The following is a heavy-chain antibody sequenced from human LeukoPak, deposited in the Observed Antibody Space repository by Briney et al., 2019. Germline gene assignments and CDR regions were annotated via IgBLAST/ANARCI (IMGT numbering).Heavy chain of an antibody. V-gene: IGHV4-34*01. Sequence: SETLSLTCAVYGGSFSGYYWSWIRQPPGKGLEWIGEINHSGSTNYNLSLKSRVTISVDTSKNQFSLKLSSVTAADTAVYYCARGLTWYFDYWGQGTLVTVSS. CDR2: INHSGST. CDR1: GGSFSGYY. CDR3: ARGLTWYFDY. J-gene: IGHJ4*02.